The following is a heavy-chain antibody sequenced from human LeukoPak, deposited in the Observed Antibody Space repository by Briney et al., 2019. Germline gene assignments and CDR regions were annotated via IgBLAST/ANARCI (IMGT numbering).Heavy chain of an antibody. Sequence: GGSLRLSCAASGFTFSSYNMNWVRQAPGKGLDWVSYISSGGSTIYYADSVKGRFTISRDNAKNSLYLQMNSLRAEDTAVYYCAKRGFDAFDYWGQGTLVTVSS. CDR2: ISSGGSTI. D-gene: IGHD1-1*01. J-gene: IGHJ4*02. CDR1: GFTFSSYN. V-gene: IGHV3-48*01. CDR3: AKRGFDAFDY.